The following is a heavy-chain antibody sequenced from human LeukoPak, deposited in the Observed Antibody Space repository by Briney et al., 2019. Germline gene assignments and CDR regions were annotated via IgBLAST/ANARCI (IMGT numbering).Heavy chain of an antibody. J-gene: IGHJ4*02. V-gene: IGHV3-21*01. CDR2: ISSSSSYI. Sequence: SGGSLRLSCAASGFTFSSYSMNWVRQAPGKGLEWVSSISSSSSYIYYADSVKGRFTISRDNAKNSLYLQMNSLRAEDTAVYYCARGIKGGYGPDYWGQGTLVTVSS. CDR1: GFTFSSYS. CDR3: ARGIKGGYGPDY. D-gene: IGHD4-17*01.